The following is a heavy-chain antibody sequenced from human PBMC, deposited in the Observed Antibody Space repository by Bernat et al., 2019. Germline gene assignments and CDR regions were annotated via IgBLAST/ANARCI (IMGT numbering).Heavy chain of an antibody. Sequence: QVQLQESGPGLVKPSETLSLTYTVSGGSISSYYWSWIRQPPGKGLEWIGYIYYSGSTNYNPSLKSRVTISVDTSKNQFSPKLSSVTAADTAVYYCARDLRQDGTDAFDIWGQGTMVTVAS. CDR2: IYYSGST. V-gene: IGHV4-59*01. J-gene: IGHJ3*02. CDR3: ARDLRQDGTDAFDI. D-gene: IGHD6-13*01. CDR1: GGSISSYY.